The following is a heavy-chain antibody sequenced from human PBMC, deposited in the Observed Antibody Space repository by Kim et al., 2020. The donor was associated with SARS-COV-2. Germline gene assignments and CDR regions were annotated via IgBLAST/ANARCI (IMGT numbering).Heavy chain of an antibody. Sequence: YSPSFHGQVTISADKSISTAYLQWSSLKASDTAMYYCARHGFGLGYYGMDVWGQGTTVTVSS. D-gene: IGHD3-10*01. V-gene: IGHV5-51*01. J-gene: IGHJ6*02. CDR3: ARHGFGLGYYGMDV.